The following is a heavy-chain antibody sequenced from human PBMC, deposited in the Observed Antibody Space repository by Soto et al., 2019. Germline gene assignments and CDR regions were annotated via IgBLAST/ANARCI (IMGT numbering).Heavy chain of an antibody. CDR2: IRSKANNYAT. D-gene: IGHD1-26*01. Sequence: GGSLRLSCAASGFTFSGSAMHWVRQASGQGLEYIGRIRSKANNYATVYAASLKGRFIISRDDSKSTTYLQINSLIMEDTAVYYCTNGGPLLNRFDYWGRGILVTVSS. CDR1: GFTFSGSA. V-gene: IGHV3-73*01. CDR3: TNGGPLLNRFDY. J-gene: IGHJ4*02.